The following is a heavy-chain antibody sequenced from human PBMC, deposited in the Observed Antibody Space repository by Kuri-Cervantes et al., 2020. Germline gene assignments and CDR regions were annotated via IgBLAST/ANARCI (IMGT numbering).Heavy chain of an antibody. CDR1: GFTVSSNY. Sequence: GGSLRLSCAASGFTVSSNYMSWVRQAQGKGLEWVTFVWHDGSIKHYADSVKGRFTISRDNSQNTLYLQMNSLRAEDSAVYYCARPRVSGAYEQPLDYWGQGTLVTVSS. V-gene: IGHV3-33*08. J-gene: IGHJ4*02. CDR2: VWHDGSIK. D-gene: IGHD1-26*01. CDR3: ARPRVSGAYEQPLDY.